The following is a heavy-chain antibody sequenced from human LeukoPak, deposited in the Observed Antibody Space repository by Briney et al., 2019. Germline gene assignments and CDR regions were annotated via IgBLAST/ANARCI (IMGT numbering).Heavy chain of an antibody. D-gene: IGHD6-25*01. CDR2: VYYSGT. CDR3: ARSSGGGGHDS. CDR1: GYSIGSGHY. Sequence: SETLSLTCTVSGYSIGSGHYWAWIRRPPGKGLEWIGCVYYSGTYYNSSLTSRVTISMDASRNQFSLKLTSVTAADSAFYFCARSSGGGGHDSWGQGTLVTVSS. V-gene: IGHV4-38-2*02. J-gene: IGHJ5*01.